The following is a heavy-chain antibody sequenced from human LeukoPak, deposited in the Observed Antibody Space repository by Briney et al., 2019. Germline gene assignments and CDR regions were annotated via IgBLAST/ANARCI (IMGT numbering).Heavy chain of an antibody. CDR1: GGTFSSYA. J-gene: IGHJ4*02. Sequence: SVKVSCKASGGTFSSYAISWVRQAPGQGLEWMGRIIPILGIANYAQKFQGRVTITADKSTSTAYMELSSLRSEDTAVYYCARAHSYGSDFDYWGQGTLVTVSS. CDR3: ARAHSYGSDFDY. D-gene: IGHD5-18*01. CDR2: IIPILGIA. V-gene: IGHV1-69*04.